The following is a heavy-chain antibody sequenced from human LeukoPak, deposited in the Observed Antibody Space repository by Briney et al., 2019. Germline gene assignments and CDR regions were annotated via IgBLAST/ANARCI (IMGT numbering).Heavy chain of an antibody. CDR2: IIPIFGTA. V-gene: IGHV1-69*13. CDR1: GGTFSSYA. CDR3: ARAITYYYYYYYMDV. J-gene: IGHJ6*03. Sequence: SVKVSCKASGGTFSSYAISWVRQAPGQGLEWMGGIIPIFGTANYAQKFQGRVTITADESTSTAYMELSSLRSEDTAVSYCARAITYYYYYYYMDVWGKGTTVTVSS. D-gene: IGHD5-12*01.